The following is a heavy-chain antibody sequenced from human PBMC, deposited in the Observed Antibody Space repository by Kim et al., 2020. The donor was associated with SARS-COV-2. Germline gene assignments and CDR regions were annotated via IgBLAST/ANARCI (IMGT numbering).Heavy chain of an antibody. Sequence: GGSLRLSCAASGFTFSSYAMHWVRQAPGKGLEWVAVISYDGSNKYYADSVKGRFTISRDNSKNKLYLQMNSLRAEDTAVYYCARDIYGSGSYYDYWGQGTLVTVSS. CDR1: GFTFSSYA. CDR2: ISYDGSNK. V-gene: IGHV3-30*04. J-gene: IGHJ4*02. CDR3: ARDIYGSGSYYDY. D-gene: IGHD3-10*01.